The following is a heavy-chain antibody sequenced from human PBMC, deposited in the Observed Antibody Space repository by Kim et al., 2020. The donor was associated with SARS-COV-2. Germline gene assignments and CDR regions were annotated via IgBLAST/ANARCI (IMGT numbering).Heavy chain of an antibody. Sequence: GSLRLSCAASGFTFRPFDMHWVRQASGKSLEWVSTVGTSGETYYADSVKGRFTISRENANDSVSLQMSSLRVGDTAVYYCSRSYSSSSAGFYYYFYGMDVWGQGTTVAVSS. J-gene: IGHJ6*02. CDR1: GFTFRPFD. CDR3: SRSYSSSSAGFYYYFYGMDV. D-gene: IGHD6-6*01. V-gene: IGHV3-13*01. CDR2: VGTSGET.